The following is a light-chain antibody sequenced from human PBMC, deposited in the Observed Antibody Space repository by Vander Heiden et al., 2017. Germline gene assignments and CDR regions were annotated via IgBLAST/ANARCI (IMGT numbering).Light chain of an antibody. V-gene: IGKV1-39*01. Sequence: DIQMTQSPSSLSASVGDRVNITCRASQSSSSYLNWYQQKPGKAPKLLIYAASSLQSGVPSRFSGSGSGTDFTLTISSLQPEDVATYYCQQSYSTPYTFGQGTKLEIK. CDR3: QQSYSTPYT. J-gene: IGKJ2*01. CDR1: QSSSSY. CDR2: AAS.